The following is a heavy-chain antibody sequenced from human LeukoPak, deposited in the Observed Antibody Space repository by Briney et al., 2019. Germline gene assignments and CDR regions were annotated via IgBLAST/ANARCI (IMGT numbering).Heavy chain of an antibody. V-gene: IGHV1-46*01. CDR1: GYTFTRYY. CDR3: ARDIYSSGWYGGWFDP. Sequence: GASVKVSCKASGYTFTRYYMHWVRQAPGQGLEWMGIINPSGGSTSYAQKFQGRVTMTRDTSTSTVYMELSSLRSEDTAVYYCARDIYSSGWYGGWFDPWGQGTLVTVSS. CDR2: INPSGGST. J-gene: IGHJ5*02. D-gene: IGHD6-19*01.